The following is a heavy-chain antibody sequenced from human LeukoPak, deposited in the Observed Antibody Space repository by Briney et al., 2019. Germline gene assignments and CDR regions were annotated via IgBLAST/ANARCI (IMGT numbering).Heavy chain of an antibody. V-gene: IGHV3-30*18. J-gene: IGHJ4*02. CDR1: GYSFSAYD. Sequence: GRSLRLSCTASGYSFSAYDIHWVRQAPGKGLEWVAAISHDGSQTFYADSVKGRFTISRDNPRNTLFLQMNSLRTEDTAVYYCAKFRSYYVDYWGQGTQVMVSS. CDR3: AKFRSYYVDY. D-gene: IGHD3-10*02. CDR2: ISHDGSQT.